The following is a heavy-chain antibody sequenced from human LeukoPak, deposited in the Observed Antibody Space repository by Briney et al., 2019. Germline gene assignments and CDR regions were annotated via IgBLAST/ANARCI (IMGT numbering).Heavy chain of an antibody. Sequence: GGSLRLSCAASGFTFSKYAMHWVRQAPGKGLEYVSAISSNGGSTYYANSVKGRFTISRDNSKNTLYLQMNSLRAEDTAVYYCAGGVCSSTSCRPYYFDYWGQGTLVTVSS. CDR3: AGGVCSSTSCRPYYFDY. CDR1: GFTFSKYA. J-gene: IGHJ4*02. V-gene: IGHV3-64*01. D-gene: IGHD2-2*01. CDR2: ISSNGGST.